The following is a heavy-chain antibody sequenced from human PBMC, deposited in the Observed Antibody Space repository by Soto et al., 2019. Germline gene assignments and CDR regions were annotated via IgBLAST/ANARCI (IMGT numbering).Heavy chain of an antibody. D-gene: IGHD6-19*01. J-gene: IGHJ4*02. CDR1: GFTLSIYW. CDR3: AGDPAPIGWYDY. Sequence: PGGSLRLSCAASGFTLSIYWMHWVRQAPGKGLEWVSRIDRVGNSTTYADSVKGRFTISRDSAKNTLYLQMNSLRVEDTAVYYCAGDPAPIGWYDYWGQGTLVTVSS. V-gene: IGHV3-74*01. CDR2: IDRVGNST.